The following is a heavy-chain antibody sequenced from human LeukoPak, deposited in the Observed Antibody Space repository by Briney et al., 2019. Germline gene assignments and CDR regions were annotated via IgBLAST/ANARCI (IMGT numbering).Heavy chain of an antibody. V-gene: IGHV4-4*07. CDR3: AGGAMTTVTTDY. J-gene: IGHJ4*02. Sequence: SETLSLTCTVSGGSISSYYWSWIRQPAGKGLEWTGRIYTNGSTNYNPSLKSRVTMSVDTSKNQFSLKLSSVTAADTAVYYCAGGAMTTVTTDYWGQGTLVTVSS. CDR1: GGSISSYY. CDR2: IYTNGST. D-gene: IGHD4-17*01.